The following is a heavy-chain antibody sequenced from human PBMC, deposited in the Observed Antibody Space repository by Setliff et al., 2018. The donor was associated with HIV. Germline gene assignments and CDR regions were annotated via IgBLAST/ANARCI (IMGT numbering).Heavy chain of an antibody. CDR2: IYYTGNT. V-gene: IGHV4-39*01. Sequence: PSETLSLTCTVSGGPISRNEYHWGFIRQPPGKGLEWIANIYYTGNTYYNPSLRSRVTISIDTSKNQFSLKLTSVTAADTAVYYCARQDDFWSGSNWFDPWGQGTLVTVSS. CDR1: GGPISRNEYH. CDR3: ARQDDFWSGSNWFDP. D-gene: IGHD3-3*01. J-gene: IGHJ5*02.